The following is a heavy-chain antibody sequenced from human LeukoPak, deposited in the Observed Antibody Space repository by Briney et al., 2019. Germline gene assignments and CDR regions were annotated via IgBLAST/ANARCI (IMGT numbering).Heavy chain of an antibody. V-gene: IGHV1-18*01. CDR3: ARSGHRRLHYDNLAFDM. J-gene: IGHJ3*02. CDR1: GYTFNNYG. CDR2: ISGYNGHT. D-gene: IGHD3-22*01. Sequence: ASVKVSCKTSGYTFNNYGLTWVRLAPGQRPECMGWISGYNGHTNYAQKFQGRVTMSRDTSTTTAYMELRSLGSDDTAIYYCARSGHRRLHYDNLAFDMWGQGTLVTVSS.